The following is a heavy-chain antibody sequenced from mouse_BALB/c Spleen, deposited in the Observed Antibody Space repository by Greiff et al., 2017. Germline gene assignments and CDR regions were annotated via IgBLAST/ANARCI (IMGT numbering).Heavy chain of an antibody. J-gene: IGHJ4*01. CDR3: ARGYGPEAMDY. CDR2: IWGDGST. V-gene: IGHV2-6-7*01. Sequence: VQGVESGPGLVAPSQSLSISCTVSGFSLTGYGVNWVRQPPGKGLEWLGMIWGDGSTDDNSAIKSRLSISKDNSKSQIFLKMNSLRTDDTARYYCARGYGPEAMDYWGQGTSVTVSS. CDR1: GFSLTGYG. D-gene: IGHD1-1*02.